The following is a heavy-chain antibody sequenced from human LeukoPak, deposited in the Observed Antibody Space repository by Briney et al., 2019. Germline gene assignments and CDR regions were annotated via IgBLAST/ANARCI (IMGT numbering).Heavy chain of an antibody. Sequence: PSETLSLTCTVSDNSISSYYWTWIRQPLGKGLEWIGYIHSSGSTNYNPSLKSRVTISFDTSRNQLSLSLSSVTAADTAVYFCARDHGGAFDYWGQGTLVTVSS. V-gene: IGHV4-59*01. CDR3: ARDHGGAFDY. CDR2: IHSSGST. CDR1: DNSISSYY. D-gene: IGHD3-16*01. J-gene: IGHJ4*02.